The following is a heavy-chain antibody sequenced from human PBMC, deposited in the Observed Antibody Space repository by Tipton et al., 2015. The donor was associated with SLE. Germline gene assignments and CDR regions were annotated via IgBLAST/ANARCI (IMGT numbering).Heavy chain of an antibody. CDR2: MNPNSGNS. V-gene: IGHV1-8*02. J-gene: IGHJ4*02. CDR3: ARGLGIAAVGHDY. CDR1: GYTFTSYG. D-gene: IGHD6-13*01. Sequence: QSGAEVKKPGASVKVSCKASGYTFTSYGISWVRQAPGQGLEWMGWMNPNSGNSGYALKFQGRVTMTRNTSISTAYMELSSLRSEDTAVYYCARGLGIAAVGHDYWGQGTLVTVSS.